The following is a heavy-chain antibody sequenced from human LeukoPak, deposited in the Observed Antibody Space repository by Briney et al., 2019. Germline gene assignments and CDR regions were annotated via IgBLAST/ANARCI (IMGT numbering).Heavy chain of an antibody. CDR2: INPSGGST. V-gene: IGHV1-46*01. Sequence: ASVKVSCKASGYTFISYYMHWVRQAPGQGLEWMGIINPSGGSTSYAQKFQGRVTITTDESTSTAYMELSSLRSEDTAVYYCARGSSGYPARYAFDIWGQGTMVTVSS. CDR1: GYTFISYY. J-gene: IGHJ3*02. CDR3: ARGSSGYPARYAFDI. D-gene: IGHD3-3*01.